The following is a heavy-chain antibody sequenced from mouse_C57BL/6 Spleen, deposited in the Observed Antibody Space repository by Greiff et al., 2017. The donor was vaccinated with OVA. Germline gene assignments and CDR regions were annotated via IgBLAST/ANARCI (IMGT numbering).Heavy chain of an antibody. Sequence: EVKLVESGGGLVKPGGSLKLSCAASGFTFSDYGMHWVRQAPEKGLEWVAYISSGSSTIYYADTVKGRFTISRDNAKNTLFLQMTSLRSEDTAMYYCARDGGGGCAYWGQGTLVTVSA. CDR2: ISSGSSTI. J-gene: IGHJ3*01. CDR3: ARDGGGGCAY. D-gene: IGHD1-1*02. CDR1: GFTFSDYG. V-gene: IGHV5-17*01.